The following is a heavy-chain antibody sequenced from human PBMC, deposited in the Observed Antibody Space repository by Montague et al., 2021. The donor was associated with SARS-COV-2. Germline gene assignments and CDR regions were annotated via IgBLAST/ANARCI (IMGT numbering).Heavy chain of an antibody. Sequence: SETLSLTCTVSGGSISSGSYYWSWIRQPPGKGLEWIGCIYYRGSTYYXPSLKSRVTISVDTSKNQFSLKLSSVTAADTAVYYCARQSSGVLVSTPYSMDYWGQGTTVTVSS. J-gene: IGHJ4*02. D-gene: IGHD6-19*01. CDR2: IYYRGST. CDR1: GGSISSGSYY. V-gene: IGHV4-39*01. CDR3: ARQSSGVLVSTPYSMDY.